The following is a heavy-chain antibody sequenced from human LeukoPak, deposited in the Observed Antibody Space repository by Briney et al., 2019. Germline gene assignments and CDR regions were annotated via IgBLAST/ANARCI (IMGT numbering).Heavy chain of an antibody. Sequence: GGSLRLSCAASGFTVSSNYMSWVRQAPGKGLEWVSVIYSGGSTYYADSVKGRFTISRDNSKNTLYLQMSSLRAEDTAVYYCAREVVAAAVDYFDYWGQGTLVTVSS. CDR3: AREVVAAAVDYFDY. CDR1: GFTVSSNY. V-gene: IGHV3-53*01. J-gene: IGHJ4*02. CDR2: IYSGGST. D-gene: IGHD6-13*01.